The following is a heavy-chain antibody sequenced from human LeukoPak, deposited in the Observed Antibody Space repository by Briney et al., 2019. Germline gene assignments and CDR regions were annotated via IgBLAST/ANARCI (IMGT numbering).Heavy chain of an antibody. V-gene: IGHV3-53*01. CDR1: GFTFSSYS. D-gene: IGHD5-18*01. CDR2: ICSGGST. Sequence: GGSLRLSCAASGFTFSSYSMNWVRQAPGKGLEWVSVICSGGSTYYADSVKGRFTISRDNSKNTLYLQMNSLRAEDTAVYYCAREEAMVGDAFDIWGQGTMVTVSS. J-gene: IGHJ3*02. CDR3: AREEAMVGDAFDI.